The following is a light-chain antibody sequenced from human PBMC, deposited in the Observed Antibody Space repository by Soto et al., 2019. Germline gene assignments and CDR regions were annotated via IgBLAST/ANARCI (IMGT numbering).Light chain of an antibody. CDR3: QQRTNWPPKLT. Sequence: EIVLTQSPATLSVSPGETATVSCRASQSISKYLAWYQQKPGQTPRLLIYNASNRAAGIPARFSGSGSGTDFTHTIARLEPEDFAVYYCQQRTNWPPKLTFGGGTRVE. CDR2: NAS. CDR1: QSISKY. J-gene: IGKJ4*01. V-gene: IGKV3-11*01.